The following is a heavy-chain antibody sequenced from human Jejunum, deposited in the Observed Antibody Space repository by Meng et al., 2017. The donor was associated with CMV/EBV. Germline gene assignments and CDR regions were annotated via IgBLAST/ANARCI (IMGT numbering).Heavy chain of an antibody. CDR3: ARELVPAVPFDF. Sequence: CAVYGESFGDNFWRWIRQPPGKGLEWIGEINHSGGTNYNPSLKSRVTISVDTSKTQFSLKLTSATAADTAVYYCARELVPAVPFDFWGQGTLVTVSS. CDR2: INHSGGT. CDR1: GESFGDNF. D-gene: IGHD2-2*01. J-gene: IGHJ4*02. V-gene: IGHV4-34*01.